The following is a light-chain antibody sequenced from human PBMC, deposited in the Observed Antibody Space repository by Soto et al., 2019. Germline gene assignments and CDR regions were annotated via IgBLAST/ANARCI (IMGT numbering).Light chain of an antibody. J-gene: IGKJ4*01. CDR3: QQYYNWPLS. Sequence: ERVMTQSPGTVSVSPGERATLSCRASQSVNNNLAWYQQKPGQAPRLLIYGASTRATGIPARFSGSGSGTDFPLTISSLQSEDFAVYYCQQYYNWPLSFGGGTKVEIK. CDR1: QSVNNN. CDR2: GAS. V-gene: IGKV3-15*01.